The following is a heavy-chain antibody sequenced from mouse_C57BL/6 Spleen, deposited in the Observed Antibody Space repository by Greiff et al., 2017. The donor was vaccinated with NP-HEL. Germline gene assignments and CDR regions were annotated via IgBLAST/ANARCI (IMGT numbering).Heavy chain of an antibody. CDR2: IDPETGGT. CDR1: GYTFTDYE. CDR3: TREGDYLRPFDY. J-gene: IGHJ2*01. Sequence: QVQLKQSGAELVRPGASVTLSCKASGYTFTDYEMHWVKQTPVHGLEWIGAIDPETGGTAYNQKFKGKAILTADKSSSTAYMELRSLTSEDSAVYYCTREGDYLRPFDYWGQGTTLTVSS. D-gene: IGHD2-4*01. V-gene: IGHV1-15*01.